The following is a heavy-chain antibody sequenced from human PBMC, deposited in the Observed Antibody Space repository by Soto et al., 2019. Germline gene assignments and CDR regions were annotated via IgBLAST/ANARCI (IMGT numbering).Heavy chain of an antibody. Sequence: SETLSLTCTVSGGSISSGDYYWSWIRQPPGKGLEWIGYIYYSGSTYYNPSLKSRVTISVDTSKNQFSLKLSSVTAADTAVYYCARGGGTYYDILTGYEYSYYFDYWGQGTLVTVSS. V-gene: IGHV4-30-4*01. CDR1: GGSISSGDYY. J-gene: IGHJ4*02. D-gene: IGHD3-9*01. CDR3: ARGGGTYYDILTGYEYSYYFDY. CDR2: IYYSGST.